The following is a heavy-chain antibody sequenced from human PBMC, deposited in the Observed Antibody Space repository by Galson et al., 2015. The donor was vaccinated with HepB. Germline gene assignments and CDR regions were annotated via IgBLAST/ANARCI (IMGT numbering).Heavy chain of an antibody. V-gene: IGHV3-30*04. CDR3: ARDGRIAAAADY. J-gene: IGHJ4*02. Sequence: SLRLSCAASGFTFSSYAMHWVRQAPGKGLEWVAVISYDGSNKYYADSVKGRFTISRDNSKNTLYLQMNSLRAEDTAVYYCARDGRIAAAADYWGQGTLVTVSS. CDR1: GFTFSSYA. D-gene: IGHD6-13*01. CDR2: ISYDGSNK.